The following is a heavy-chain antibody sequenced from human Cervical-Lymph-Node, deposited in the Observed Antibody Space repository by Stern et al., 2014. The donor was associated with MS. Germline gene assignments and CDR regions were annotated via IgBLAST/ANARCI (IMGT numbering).Heavy chain of an antibody. D-gene: IGHD4/OR15-4a*01. CDR1: GFTLSDYW. Sequence: EEQLVESGGGLVQPGGSLRLSCAASGFTLSDYWMHWVRQVPGKGLVWVSRINTDGSSTSYADSVKGRFTISRDNAKNTLYLQMSSLRAEDTAMYYCTRGLPANSHVSDYWGQGTLVIVSS. J-gene: IGHJ4*02. CDR2: INTDGSST. V-gene: IGHV3-74*01. CDR3: TRGLPANSHVSDY.